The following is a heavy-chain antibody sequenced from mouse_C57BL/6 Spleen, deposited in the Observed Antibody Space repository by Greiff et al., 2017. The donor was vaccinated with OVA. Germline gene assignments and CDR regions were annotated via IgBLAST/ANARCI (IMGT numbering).Heavy chain of an antibody. D-gene: IGHD2-5*01. V-gene: IGHV1-62-2*01. Sequence: VKLVESGAELVKPGASVKLSCKASGYTFTEYTIHWVKQRSGQGLEWIGWFYPGSGSIKYNEKFKDKATLTADKSSSTVYMELSRLTSEDSAVYFCARHEDYSNSFDYWGQGTTLTVSS. CDR3: ARHEDYSNSFDY. CDR2: FYPGSGSI. J-gene: IGHJ2*01. CDR1: GYTFTEYT.